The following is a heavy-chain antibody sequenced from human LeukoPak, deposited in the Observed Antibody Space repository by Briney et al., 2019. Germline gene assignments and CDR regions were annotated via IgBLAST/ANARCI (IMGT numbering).Heavy chain of an antibody. CDR1: AFTFSNCW. CDR3: AGCEY. V-gene: IGHV3-7*01. CDR2: LNQDGSGK. J-gene: IGHJ4*02. Sequence: PGGSLRLSCAASAFTFSNCWMNWVRQAPGKGLEWVANLNQDGSGKYYVDSVKGRFTISRDNAKNSLYLQMNSLRVEDTAVYYCAGCEYWGQGTLVTVYS.